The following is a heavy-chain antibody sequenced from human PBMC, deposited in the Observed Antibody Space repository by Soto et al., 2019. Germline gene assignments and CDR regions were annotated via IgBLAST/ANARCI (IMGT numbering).Heavy chain of an antibody. V-gene: IGHV1-2*04. CDR2: INPNSGGT. CDR3: AREELRSYYYGMDV. CDR1: GYRFTGYD. Sequence: ASVKVSCKASGYRFTGYDMHWVRQAPGQGLEWMGWINPNSGGTNYAQKFQGWVTMTRDTSISTAYMELSRLRSDDTAVYYCAREELRSYYYGMDVWGQGTTVTVSS. D-gene: IGHD1-26*01. J-gene: IGHJ6*02.